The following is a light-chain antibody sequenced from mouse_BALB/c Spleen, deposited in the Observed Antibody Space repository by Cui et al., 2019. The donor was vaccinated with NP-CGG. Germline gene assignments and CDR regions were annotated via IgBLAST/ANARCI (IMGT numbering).Light chain of an antibody. V-gene: IGLV1*01. J-gene: IGLJ1*01. CDR2: GTN. Sequence: QAVVTQESALTTSPGDTVTLTCRSNTGAVTTSNYANWVQEKPDHLFTGLIGGTNNRAPGVPARFSGSLIGDKAARTITGAQTEDEAIYFCALWYSNHWVFGGGTKLTVL. CDR3: ALWYSNHWV. CDR1: TGAVTTSNY.